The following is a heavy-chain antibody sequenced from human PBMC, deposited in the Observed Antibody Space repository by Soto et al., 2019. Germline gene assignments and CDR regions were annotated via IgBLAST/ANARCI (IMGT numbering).Heavy chain of an antibody. CDR1: GGTFSSYT. D-gene: IGHD2-15*01. CDR2: IIPILGIA. J-gene: IGHJ4*02. CDR3: ARDGPGCSGGSCFED. V-gene: IGHV1-69*04. Sequence: QVQLVHSGAEVKKPGSSVKVSCKASGGTFSSYTISWVRQAPGQGLEWMGRIIPILGIANYAQKFQGRVTITADKSTSTAYMELSSLRSEDTAVYYCARDGPGCSGGSCFEDWGQGTLVTVSS.